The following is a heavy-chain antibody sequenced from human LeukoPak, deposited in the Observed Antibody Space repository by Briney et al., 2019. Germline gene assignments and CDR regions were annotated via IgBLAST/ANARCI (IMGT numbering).Heavy chain of an antibody. CDR1: GGTFSSYA. CDR3: ARGGIEYSSSRFDY. D-gene: IGHD6-6*01. J-gene: IGHJ4*02. CDR2: IIPIFGTA. Sequence: SVKVSCKASGGTFSSYAISWVRQAPGQGLEWMGGIIPIFGTANYAQKFQGRVTITADKSTSTAYMELSSLRSEDTAVYYCARGGIEYSSSRFDYWGQGTLVTVSS. V-gene: IGHV1-69*06.